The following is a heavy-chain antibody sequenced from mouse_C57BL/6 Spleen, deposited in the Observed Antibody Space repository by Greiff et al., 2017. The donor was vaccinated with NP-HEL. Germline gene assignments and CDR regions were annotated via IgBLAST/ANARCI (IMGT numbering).Heavy chain of an antibody. CDR2: ISSGSSTI. CDR3: ARGVTTVVKIAMDY. CDR1: GFTFSDYG. D-gene: IGHD1-1*01. V-gene: IGHV5-17*01. J-gene: IGHJ4*01. Sequence: EVKLMESGGGLVKPGGSLKLSCAASGFTFSDYGMHWVRQAPEKGLEWVAYISSGSSTIYYADTVKGRFTISRDNAKNTLFLQMTSLRSEDTAMYYCARGVTTVVKIAMDYWGQGTSVTVSS.